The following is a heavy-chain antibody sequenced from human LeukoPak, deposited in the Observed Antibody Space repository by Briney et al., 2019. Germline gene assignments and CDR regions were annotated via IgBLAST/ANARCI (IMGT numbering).Heavy chain of an antibody. CDR1: GGSFSGYY. J-gene: IGHJ4*02. CDR3: ARGPMGSSSEY. CDR2: INHSGST. Sequence: SETLSLTCAVYGGSFSGYYWSWIRQPPGKGLEWIGEINHSGSTNYNPSLKSRATISVDTSKNQFSPKLSSVTAADTAVYYCARGPMGSSSEYWGQGTLVTVSS. V-gene: IGHV4-34*01. D-gene: IGHD6-6*01.